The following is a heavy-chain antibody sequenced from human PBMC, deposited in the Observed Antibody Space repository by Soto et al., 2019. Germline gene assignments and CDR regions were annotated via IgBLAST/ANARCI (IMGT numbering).Heavy chain of an antibody. J-gene: IGHJ4*02. CDR1: GGSISSSNW. V-gene: IGHV4-4*02. D-gene: IGHD3-22*01. Sequence: SETLSLTCAVSGGSISSSNWWSWVRQPPGKGLEWIGEIYHSGSTNYNPSLKSRVTISVDKSKNQFSLKLSSVTAADTAVYYCARVRASSGYYFDYWGQGTLVTVSS. CDR3: ARVRASSGYYFDY. CDR2: IYHSGST.